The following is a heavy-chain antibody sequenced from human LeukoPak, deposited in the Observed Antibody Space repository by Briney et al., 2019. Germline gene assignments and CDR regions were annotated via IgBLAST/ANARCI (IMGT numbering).Heavy chain of an antibody. CDR2: IYSGGST. CDR3: ARAQGAQSRTYSSGWSDFDY. CDR1: GFTVSSNY. V-gene: IGHV3-66*01. D-gene: IGHD6-19*01. J-gene: IGHJ4*02. Sequence: GGSLRLSCAASGFTVSSNYMSWVRQAPGKGLEWVSVIYSGGSTYYADSVKGRFTISRDNSKNTLYLQMNSLRAEDTAVYYCARAQGAQSRTYSSGWSDFDYWGQGTLVTVSS.